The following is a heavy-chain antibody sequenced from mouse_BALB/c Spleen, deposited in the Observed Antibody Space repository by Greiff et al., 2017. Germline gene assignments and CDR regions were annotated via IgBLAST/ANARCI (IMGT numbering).Heavy chain of an antibody. CDR3: ARGGYDGAWFAY. D-gene: IGHD2-2*01. Sequence: EVQRLESGPGLVKPSQSLSLTCTVTGYSITSDYAWNWIRQFPGNKLEWMGYISYSGSTSYNPSLKSRISITRDTSKNQFFLQLNSVTTEDTATYYCARGGYDGAWFAYWGQGTLVTVSA. V-gene: IGHV3-2*02. J-gene: IGHJ3*01. CDR1: GYSITSDYA. CDR2: ISYSGST.